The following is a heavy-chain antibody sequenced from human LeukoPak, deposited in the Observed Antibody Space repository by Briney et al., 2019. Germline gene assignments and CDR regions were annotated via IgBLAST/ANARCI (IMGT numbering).Heavy chain of an antibody. D-gene: IGHD3-3*01. J-gene: IGHJ4*02. CDR2: IKQDGSEK. Sequence: PGGSLRLSCAASGFTFSSYWMSWVRQAPGKGLEWVANIKQDGSEKYYVDSVKGRFTISRDNAKNLLYLQMNSLRAEDTAVYYCARTKSSGPLDYWGQGTLVTVSS. V-gene: IGHV3-7*01. CDR1: GFTFSSYW. CDR3: ARTKSSGPLDY.